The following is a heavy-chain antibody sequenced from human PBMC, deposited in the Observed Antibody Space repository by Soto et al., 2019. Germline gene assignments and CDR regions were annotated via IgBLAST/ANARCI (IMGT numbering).Heavy chain of an antibody. D-gene: IGHD3-3*01. J-gene: IGHJ5*01. CDR3: AKLGDAVSGYFDF. CDR1: GFTFSSYA. V-gene: IGHV3-30*18. Sequence: LRLSCAASGFTFSSYAIHWVRQAPGKGLEWVADVSFDGSHKTYAVPVRGRFTISRDNSKKTVSLQMNDLRADDTALYYCAKLGDAVSGYFDFWGQGTQVTVSS. CDR2: VSFDGSHK.